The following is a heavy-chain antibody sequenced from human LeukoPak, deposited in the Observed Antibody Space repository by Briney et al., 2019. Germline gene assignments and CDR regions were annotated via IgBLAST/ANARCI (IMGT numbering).Heavy chain of an antibody. CDR2: ISYDGGNK. CDR3: AKDFGPYRYGLQPLDY. V-gene: IGHV3-30*18. D-gene: IGHD5-18*01. CDR1: GFTFSSYA. Sequence: SGGSLRLSCAASGFTFSSYAMSWVRQAPGKGLEWVAVISYDGGNKYYTESVEGRFTVSRDNSKNTLYLQMNRLRGEDTAVYYCAKDFGPYRYGLQPLDYWVQGTLVTVSS. J-gene: IGHJ4*02.